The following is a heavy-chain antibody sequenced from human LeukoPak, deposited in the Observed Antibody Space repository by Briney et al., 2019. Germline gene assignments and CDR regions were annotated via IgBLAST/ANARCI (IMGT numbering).Heavy chain of an antibody. V-gene: IGHV4-39*07. D-gene: IGHD4-17*01. Sequence: SETLSLTCTVSGGSISSSSYYWGWIRQPPGKGLEWIGSIYYSGSTYYNPSLKSRVTISVDTSKNQFSLKLSSVTAADTAVYYCARDSGDYGDYVLSLDYWGQGTLVTVSS. CDR1: GGSISSSSYY. J-gene: IGHJ4*02. CDR2: IYYSGST. CDR3: ARDSGDYGDYVLSLDY.